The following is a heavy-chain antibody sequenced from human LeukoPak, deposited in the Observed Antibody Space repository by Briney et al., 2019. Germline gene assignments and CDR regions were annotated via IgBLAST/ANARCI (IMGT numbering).Heavy chain of an antibody. CDR3: ARGDPIYDFWNGGDH. CDR1: GFTFNSYA. D-gene: IGHD3-3*01. V-gene: IGHV3-48*01. CDR2: ISSSSNII. Sequence: GGSLRLSCAASGFTFNSYAFNRVRQAPGKGLEWVSYISSSSNIIYYADSVKGRFTISRDNARNFLYLQMNSLRAEDTAVYYCARGDPIYDFWNGGDHWGQGSLVSVSS. J-gene: IGHJ4*02.